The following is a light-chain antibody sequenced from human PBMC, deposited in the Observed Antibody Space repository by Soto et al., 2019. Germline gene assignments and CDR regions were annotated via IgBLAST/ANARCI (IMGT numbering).Light chain of an antibody. CDR1: QSVSTK. V-gene: IGKV3-15*01. CDR2: GAS. J-gene: IGKJ5*01. Sequence: ILMTQSPATLSVSPGETATLSCRASQSVSTKLAWYQQKPGQAPRLLINGASTRATGVPARFSGCGSGTEFTLTISSLQSEDFAVYYCQQYHNWPPITFGQGTRLEI. CDR3: QQYHNWPPIT.